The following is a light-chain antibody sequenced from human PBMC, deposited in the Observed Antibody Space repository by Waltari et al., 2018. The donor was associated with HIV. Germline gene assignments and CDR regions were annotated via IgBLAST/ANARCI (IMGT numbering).Light chain of an antibody. CDR1: SSDVGCYNY. CDR2: EVN. V-gene: IGLV2-8*01. Sequence: QSALTQPPSEHGSPGQPVTTACTGTSSDVGCYNYVSWYQQYPGKSPKLMICEVNKRPSGVPDRCSGSKSGNPASLTVSVLQAEDEADYYCSSYAGSNNYVVFGGGTMLTVL. J-gene: IGLJ2*01. CDR3: SSYAGSNNYVV.